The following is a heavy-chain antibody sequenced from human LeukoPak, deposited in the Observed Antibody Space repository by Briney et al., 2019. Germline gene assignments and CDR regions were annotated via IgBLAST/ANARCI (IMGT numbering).Heavy chain of an antibody. CDR3: EKDSGSGYSSGWYGPNY. D-gene: IGHD6-19*01. CDR1: GFTFDDYA. V-gene: IGHV3-9*01. Sequence: PGRSLRLSCAASGFTFDDYAMHWVRQAPGKGLEWVSGISWNSGSIGYADSVKGRFTISRDNAKNSLYLQMNSLRAEDTALYYCEKDSGSGYSSGWYGPNYWGQGTLVTVSS. J-gene: IGHJ4*02. CDR2: ISWNSGSI.